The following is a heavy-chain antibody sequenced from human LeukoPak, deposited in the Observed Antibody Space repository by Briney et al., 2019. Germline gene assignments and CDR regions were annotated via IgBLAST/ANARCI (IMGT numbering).Heavy chain of an antibody. CDR1: GFIFSSYT. CDR3: AKGYCSGGSCYSGLFDY. J-gene: IGHJ4*02. D-gene: IGHD2-15*01. Sequence: GGSLRLSCAASGFIFSSYTMSRVRQAPGKGLEWVSAISSSGGSTYYADSVKGRFTISRDNSKNTLYLQMNSLRAEDTAVYYCAKGYCSGGSCYSGLFDYWGQGTLVTVSS. CDR2: ISSSGGST. V-gene: IGHV3-23*01.